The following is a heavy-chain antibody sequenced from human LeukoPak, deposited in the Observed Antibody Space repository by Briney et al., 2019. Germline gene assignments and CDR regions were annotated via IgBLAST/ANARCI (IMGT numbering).Heavy chain of an antibody. D-gene: IGHD3-22*01. CDR1: GFTVSSNY. CDR2: TYSGGST. V-gene: IGHV3-66*01. J-gene: IGHJ6*03. CDR3: ARGIEVGSGYMDF. Sequence: GGSLRLSCAASGFTVSSNYMSWVRQAPGKGLEWVSVTYSGGSTYYADSVKGRFTISRDNSKNTLYLQMNSLRAEDTAVYYCARGIEVGSGYMDFWGKGPTVTISS.